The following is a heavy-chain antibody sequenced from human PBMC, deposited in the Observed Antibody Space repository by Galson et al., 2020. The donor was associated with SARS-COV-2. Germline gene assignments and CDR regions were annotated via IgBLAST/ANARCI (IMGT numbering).Heavy chain of an antibody. CDR3: ARFQEPPVLNYFDY. V-gene: IGHV3-7*03. D-gene: IGHD2-15*01. J-gene: IGHJ4*02. Sequence: GGSLRLSCAASGFTFSSYWMSWVRQTPGKGLEWVANIKQDGSEKYYVDSVKGRFTISRDNAKNSLYLQMNSLRAEDTAVYYCARFQEPPVLNYFDYWGQGTLVTVSS. CDR2: IKQDGSEK. CDR1: GFTFSSYW.